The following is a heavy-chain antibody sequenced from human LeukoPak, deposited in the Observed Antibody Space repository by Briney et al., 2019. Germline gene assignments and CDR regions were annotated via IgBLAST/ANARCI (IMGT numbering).Heavy chain of an antibody. CDR2: INPNSGGT. CDR3: ARGYSDNDNLYHYYLDV. D-gene: IGHD5-12*01. Sequence: ASVKVSCKASGYTFTGYYMHWVRQAPGQGLEWMGWINPNSGGTNYAQKFQGRVTMTRDTSISTAYMELSSLTSEDTAVYYCARGYSDNDNLYHYYLDVWGKGTTVTVSS. CDR1: GYTFTGYY. V-gene: IGHV1-2*02. J-gene: IGHJ6*03.